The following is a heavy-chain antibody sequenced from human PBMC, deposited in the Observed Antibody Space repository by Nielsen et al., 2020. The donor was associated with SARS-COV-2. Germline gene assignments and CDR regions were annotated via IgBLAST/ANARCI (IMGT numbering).Heavy chain of an antibody. CDR3: ARVFGEVYGMDV. CDR2: IYYSGST. D-gene: IGHD3-10*02. Sequence: SETLSLTCTVSGGSISSSSYYWGWIRQPPGKGLEWIGSIYYSGSTYYNPSLKSRVTISVDTSKNQFSLKLSSVTAADTAVYYCARVFGEVYGMDVWGQGTTVTVSS. J-gene: IGHJ6*02. CDR1: GGSISSSSYY. V-gene: IGHV4-39*07.